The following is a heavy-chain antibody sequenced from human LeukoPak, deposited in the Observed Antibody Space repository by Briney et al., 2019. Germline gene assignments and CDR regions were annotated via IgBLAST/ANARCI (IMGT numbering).Heavy chain of an antibody. CDR1: GGSISSYY. D-gene: IGHD2-2*01. Sequence: SETLSLTCTVSGGSISSYYWSWIRQPPGKGLEWIGYIYYSGSTNYNPSLKSRVTISVDTSKNQFSLKLSSVTAADTAVYYCARGRRYQLLRDYGMDVWGQGTTVTVSS. CDR3: ARGRRYQLLRDYGMDV. CDR2: IYYSGST. V-gene: IGHV4-59*12. J-gene: IGHJ6*02.